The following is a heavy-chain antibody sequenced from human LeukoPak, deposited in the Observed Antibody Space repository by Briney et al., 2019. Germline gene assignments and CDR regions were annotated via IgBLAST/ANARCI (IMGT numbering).Heavy chain of an antibody. D-gene: IGHD3-22*01. J-gene: IGHJ4*02. CDR3: ALRSSGYYLTLDY. CDR1: GGSFIGYY. Sequence: SETLSLTCAVYGGSFIGYYWSWIRQPPGTGLEWIGEINHSGSTNYNPSLKSRVTISVDTSKNQFSLKLNSVTAADTAVYYCALRSSGYYLTLDYWGQGTLVTVSS. V-gene: IGHV4-34*01. CDR2: INHSGST.